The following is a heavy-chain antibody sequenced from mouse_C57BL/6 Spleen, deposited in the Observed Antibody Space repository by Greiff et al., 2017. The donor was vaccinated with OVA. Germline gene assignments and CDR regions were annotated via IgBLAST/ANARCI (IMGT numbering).Heavy chain of an antibody. CDR3: ARDGVLYAMDY. V-gene: IGHV1-80*01. Sequence: QVQLQQSGAELVKPGASVKISCKASGYAFSSYWMNWVKQRPGKGLEWIGQIYPGDGDTNYNGKFKGKATLTADKSSRTAYMQLSSLTSEDSAVYYCARDGVLYAMDYWGQGTSVTVSS. CDR1: GYAFSSYW. J-gene: IGHJ4*01. D-gene: IGHD1-2*01. CDR2: IYPGDGDT.